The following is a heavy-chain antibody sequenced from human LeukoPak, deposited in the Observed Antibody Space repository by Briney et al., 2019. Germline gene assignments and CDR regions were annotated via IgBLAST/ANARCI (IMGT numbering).Heavy chain of an antibody. CDR1: GFTFSSYW. J-gene: IGHJ5*02. D-gene: IGHD3-22*01. V-gene: IGHV3-23*01. CDR3: AKGDRWLLEYNWFDP. CDR2: ISGSGGST. Sequence: SGGSLRLSCAASGFTFSSYWMSWVRQAPGKGLEWVSAISGSGGSTYYADSVKGRFTISRDNSKNTLYLQMNSLRAEDTAVYYCAKGDRWLLEYNWFDPWGQGTLVTVSS.